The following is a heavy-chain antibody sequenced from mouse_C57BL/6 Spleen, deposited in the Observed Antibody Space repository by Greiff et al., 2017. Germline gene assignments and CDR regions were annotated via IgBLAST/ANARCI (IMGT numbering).Heavy chain of an antibody. D-gene: IGHD1-1*01. Sequence: EVQLVESGGGLVKPGGSLKLSCAASGFTFSSYTMSWVRQTPEKRLEWVATISGGGGNTYYPDSVKGRFTISRDNAKNTLYLQMSSLRSEDTALYYCARHYCGSSYWYFDVWGTGTTVTVSS. V-gene: IGHV5-9*01. J-gene: IGHJ1*03. CDR2: ISGGGGNT. CDR3: ARHYCGSSYWYFDV. CDR1: GFTFSSYT.